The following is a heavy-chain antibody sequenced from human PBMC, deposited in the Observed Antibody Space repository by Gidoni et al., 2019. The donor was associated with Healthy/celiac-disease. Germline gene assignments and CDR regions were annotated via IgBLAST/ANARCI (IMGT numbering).Heavy chain of an antibody. CDR3: ASSHVVPAAWGFFDY. D-gene: IGHD2-2*01. CDR2: IIPIFVTA. V-gene: IGHV1-69*01. Sequence: QVQRVQSGAEVKKPGSSGKVSCKASGGTVSSYAISWVRQAPGQGFEWMGGIIPIFVTANYAQKFQGRFTIPADESTSTAYMELRSLRSDDTAVYYCASSHVVPAAWGFFDYWGQGTLVTVSS. J-gene: IGHJ4*02. CDR1: GGTVSSYA.